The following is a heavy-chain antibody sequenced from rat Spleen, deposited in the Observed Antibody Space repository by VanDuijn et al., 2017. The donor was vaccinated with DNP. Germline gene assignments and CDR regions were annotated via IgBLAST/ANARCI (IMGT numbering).Heavy chain of an antibody. Sequence: EVQLQESGPGLVKPSLSLSLTCSVTGYSITSNYWAWIRKFPGNKMKWMGYISYSGSTGFNPSLKSRISITRDTSQNQFFLPLNSETTEDTATDYCAGEESHSGYWYFAFCGQGTMVTVSA. CDR3: AGEESHSGYWYFAF. CDR2: ISYSGST. V-gene: IGHV3-1*01. D-gene: IGHD4-2*01. CDR1: GYSITSNY. J-gene: IGHJ1*01.